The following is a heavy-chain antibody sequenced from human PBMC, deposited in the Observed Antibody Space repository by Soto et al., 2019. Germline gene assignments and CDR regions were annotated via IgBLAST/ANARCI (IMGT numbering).Heavy chain of an antibody. V-gene: IGHV3-33*01. J-gene: IGHJ4*02. Sequence: QVQLVESGGGVVQPGRSLRLSCAASGFTFSSYGMHWVRQAPGKGLEWVAVIWYDGSNKYYADSVKGRFTISRDNAKNALYLQMNSLRAEDTAVYYCARWGIAAGDYWGQGTLVTVSS. CDR3: ARWGIAAGDY. CDR2: IWYDGSNK. D-gene: IGHD6-13*01. CDR1: GFTFSSYG.